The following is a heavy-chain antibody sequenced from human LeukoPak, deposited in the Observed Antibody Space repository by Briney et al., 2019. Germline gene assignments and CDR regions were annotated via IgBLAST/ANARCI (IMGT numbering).Heavy chain of an antibody. CDR1: GITFSRFW. Sequence: GGCLRLSCAASGITFSRFWMRWVRQAPGKGLQWVANINEDGSEKHYVDSVKGRFTISRDNAENSLYLQMNSLRAEDTAVYYCASGGHLDWWGQGALVTVAS. D-gene: IGHD3-16*01. V-gene: IGHV3-7*03. CDR2: INEDGSEK. CDR3: ASGGHLDW. J-gene: IGHJ4*02.